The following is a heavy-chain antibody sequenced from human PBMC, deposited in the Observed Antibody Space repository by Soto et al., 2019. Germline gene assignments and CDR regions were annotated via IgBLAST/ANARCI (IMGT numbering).Heavy chain of an antibody. J-gene: IGHJ1*01. D-gene: IGHD2-2*01. Sequence: EVQLVESGGGLVKPGGSLRLSCAASGFTFSNAWMSWVRQAPGKGLEWVGRIKSKTDGGTTDYAAPVQGRFTLSRVDSKNTLYREINSLKSEHTAVYYCTTEGPNVVVSAAVIQHWGQGTLVTVSS. CDR1: GFTFSNAW. CDR3: TTEGPNVVVSAAVIQH. V-gene: IGHV3-15*01. CDR2: IKSKTDGGTT.